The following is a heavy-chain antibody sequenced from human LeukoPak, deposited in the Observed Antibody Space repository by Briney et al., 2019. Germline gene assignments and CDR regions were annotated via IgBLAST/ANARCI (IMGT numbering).Heavy chain of an antibody. D-gene: IGHD2-15*01. CDR2: ISGGGGST. Sequence: PGGSLRLSCAASGFTFSSYAMSWVRQAPGKGLEWVSAISGGGGSTYYADSVKGRFTISRDTSKNTLYLQMNSLRAEDTAVYYCAKGAYCSGGSCGVYYYYYMDVWGKGTTVTVSS. CDR1: GFTFSSYA. J-gene: IGHJ6*03. CDR3: AKGAYCSGGSCGVYYYYYMDV. V-gene: IGHV3-23*01.